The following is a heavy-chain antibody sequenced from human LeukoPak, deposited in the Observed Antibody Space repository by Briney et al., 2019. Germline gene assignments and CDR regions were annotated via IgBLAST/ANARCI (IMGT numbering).Heavy chain of an antibody. CDR2: ISSSSSYI. V-gene: IGHV3-21*01. J-gene: IGHJ4*02. CDR1: GFTFSSYS. Sequence: GGSLRLSCAASGFTFSSYSMNWVRQAPGKGLEWVSSISSSSSYIYYADSVKGRFTISRDNAKNSLYLQMNSLRAEDTAVYYCARSPLPRFYYFDYWGQGTLATVSS. D-gene: IGHD2-21*02. CDR3: ARSPLPRFYYFDY.